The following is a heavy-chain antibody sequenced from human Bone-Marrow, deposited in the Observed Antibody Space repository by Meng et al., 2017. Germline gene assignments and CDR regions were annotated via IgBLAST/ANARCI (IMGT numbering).Heavy chain of an antibody. CDR3: AKDSGRYSSFDY. Sequence: GESLKISCAASGFTFTNFAMTWVRQAPGKGLEWVSGISGSGDSTYYADSVKGRFTISRDNSKNTLYLQMNSLRAEDTALYYYAKDSGRYSSFDYWGQGILVTVSS. V-gene: IGHV3-23*01. D-gene: IGHD1-26*01. J-gene: IGHJ4*02. CDR1: GFTFTNFA. CDR2: ISGSGDST.